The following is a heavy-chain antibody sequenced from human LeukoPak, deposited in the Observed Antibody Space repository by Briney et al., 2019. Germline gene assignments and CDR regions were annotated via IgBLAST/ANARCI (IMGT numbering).Heavy chain of an antibody. CDR3: ARGSMGGSGWFYYFDY. J-gene: IGHJ4*02. D-gene: IGHD6-19*01. CDR2: IYHSGST. CDR1: GYSISSGYY. Sequence: SETLSLTCTVSGYSISSGYYWGWIRQPPGKGLEWIGSIYHSGSTYYNPSLKSRVTISVDTSKNQFSLKLSSVTAADTAVYYCARGSMGGSGWFYYFDYWGQGTLVTVSS. V-gene: IGHV4-38-2*02.